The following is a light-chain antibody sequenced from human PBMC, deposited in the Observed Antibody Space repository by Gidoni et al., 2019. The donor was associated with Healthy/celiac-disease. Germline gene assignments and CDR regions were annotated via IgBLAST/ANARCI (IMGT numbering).Light chain of an antibody. V-gene: IGLV1-40*01. CDR2: GNS. J-gene: IGLJ2*01. Sequence: QSVLTQPPSVSGAPGQTVTLSCTGSSSNIGAGYDVHWYQQLPGTAPKLLIYGNSNRPSGVPDRFSGSKSGTSASLAITGLQAEDEADYYCQSYDSSLSGPVVFGGGTKLTVL. CDR1: SSNIGAGYD. CDR3: QSYDSSLSGPVV.